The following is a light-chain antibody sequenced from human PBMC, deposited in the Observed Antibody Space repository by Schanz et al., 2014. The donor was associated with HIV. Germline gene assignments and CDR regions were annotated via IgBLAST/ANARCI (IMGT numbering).Light chain of an antibody. CDR3: TSYAGSNNLV. V-gene: IGLV2-8*01. CDR2: EVN. CDR1: SSDVGYYND. Sequence: QSALTQPPSASGSPGQSVTISCTGTSSDVGYYNDVSWYQQHPDKAPKLLIYEVNRRPSGVPDRFSGSKSGNTASLTVSGLQAEDEADYYCTSYAGSNNLVFGGGTKLTVL. J-gene: IGLJ2*01.